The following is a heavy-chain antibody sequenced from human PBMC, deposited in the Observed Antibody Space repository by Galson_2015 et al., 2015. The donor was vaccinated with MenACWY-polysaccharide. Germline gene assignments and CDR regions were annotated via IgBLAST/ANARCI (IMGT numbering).Heavy chain of an antibody. V-gene: IGHV3-23*01. Sequence: SLRLSCAASGFTFSSYTMSWVRQAPGKGLEWVSGVSASGAVTYYADSVRGRFTISRDNSKNTLFLQMNSLRVEDTDVYYCARRAPGWELFRQFFYYGMDVWGQGTTVTVSS. CDR1: GFTFSSYT. CDR2: VSASGAVT. J-gene: IGHJ6*02. D-gene: IGHD3-10*01. CDR3: ARRAPGWELFRQFFYYGMDV.